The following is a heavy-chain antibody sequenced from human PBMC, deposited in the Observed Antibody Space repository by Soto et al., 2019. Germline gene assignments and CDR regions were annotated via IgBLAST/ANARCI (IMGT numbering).Heavy chain of an antibody. CDR3: ARGRPALTGYYFGHFDY. Sequence: QVQLVQSGAEVKKPGSSVKVSCKASGGTFSSYAISWVRQAPGQGLEGMGGIIPIFGPANYAQKFQGRVTITADDSKSTAYMEMSSLRSEDTAVYYCARGRPALTGYYFGHFDYWGQGTLVTVSS. J-gene: IGHJ4*02. V-gene: IGHV1-69*01. D-gene: IGHD3-9*01. CDR2: IIPIFGPA. CDR1: GGTFSSYA.